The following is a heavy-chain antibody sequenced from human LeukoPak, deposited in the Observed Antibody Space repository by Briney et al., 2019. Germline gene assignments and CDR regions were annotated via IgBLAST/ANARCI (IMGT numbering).Heavy chain of an antibody. J-gene: IGHJ5*02. Sequence: PGGSLRLSCAASGFTFSSYSMNWVRQAPGKGLEWVSFISSSSIYIYYAGSVKGRFTISRDNAKNSLYLQMNSLRAEDTAVYYCARLMDDILTGCNWFDPWGQGTLVTVSS. D-gene: IGHD3-9*01. V-gene: IGHV3-21*01. CDR1: GFTFSSYS. CDR2: ISSSSIYI. CDR3: ARLMDDILTGCNWFDP.